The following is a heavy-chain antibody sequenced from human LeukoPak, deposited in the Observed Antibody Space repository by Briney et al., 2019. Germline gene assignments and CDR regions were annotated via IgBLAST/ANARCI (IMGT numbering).Heavy chain of an antibody. Sequence: GGSLRLSCAASGFTFSSYEMNWVRQAPGRGLEWVSYISGGSSFIYYADSVKGRFTISRDNAKNSLYLQMNSLRDEDTAVYYCARGRYYDSSGYGAFDIWGQGTMVTVSS. V-gene: IGHV3-48*03. J-gene: IGHJ3*02. D-gene: IGHD3-22*01. CDR2: ISGGSSFI. CDR3: ARGRYYDSSGYGAFDI. CDR1: GFTFSSYE.